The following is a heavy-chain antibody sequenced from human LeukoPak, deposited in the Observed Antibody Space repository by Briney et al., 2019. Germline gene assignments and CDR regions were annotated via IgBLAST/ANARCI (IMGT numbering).Heavy chain of an antibody. CDR2: ISSSGANT. D-gene: IGHD3-22*01. CDR3: AKNGHYDSSGFTLQY. CDR1: GFTFSNYA. V-gene: IGHV3-23*01. Sequence: GGSLRLSCAASGFTFSNYAITWVRQAPGKGLEWVSTISSSGANTYYADSVRGRFTISRDNSKNTLYLQMNSLRAEDTAVYYCAKNGHYDSSGFTLQYWGQGTLVTVSS. J-gene: IGHJ1*01.